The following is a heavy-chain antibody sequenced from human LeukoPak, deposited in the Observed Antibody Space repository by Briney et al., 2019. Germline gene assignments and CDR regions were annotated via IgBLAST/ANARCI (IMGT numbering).Heavy chain of an antibody. CDR2: ISHSRST. D-gene: IGHD3-22*01. Sequence: SETLSLPCTVSGGSLRSSYWSWLRQPPGGGLECFGYISHSRSTNYNPSLKSRVSISVDPSQNQFSLKLTSATAADTAMYYCARGYYDSRGDSNPFDMWGQGTMVTVSS. J-gene: IGHJ3*02. V-gene: IGHV4-59*01. CDR3: ARGYYDSRGDSNPFDM. CDR1: GGSLRSSY.